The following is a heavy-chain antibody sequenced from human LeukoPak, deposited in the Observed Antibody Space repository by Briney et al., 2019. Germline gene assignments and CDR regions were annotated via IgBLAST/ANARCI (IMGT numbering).Heavy chain of an antibody. CDR1: GGSISSYY. D-gene: IGHD6-13*01. V-gene: IGHV4-59*01. CDR3: ARGGPYSSSWYGAFDI. CDR2: IYYSGST. J-gene: IGHJ3*02. Sequence: SETLSLTCTVSGGSISSYYWSWIRQPPGKGLEWIGYIYYSGSTNYNPSLKSRVTISVDTSKNQFSLKLSSVTAADTAVYYCARGGPYSSSWYGAFDIWGQGTMVTVSS.